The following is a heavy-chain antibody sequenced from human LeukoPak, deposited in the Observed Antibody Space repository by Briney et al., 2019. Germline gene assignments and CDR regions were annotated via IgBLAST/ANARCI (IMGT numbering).Heavy chain of an antibody. Sequence: GGSLRLSCAASGFTFSYYDMHWVRQATGKGLEWVSTILSTGDTYYAGSVKGRFTISRENAKNSLYLQMNGLRAGDTAVYYCVRATEGFDYWGQGTLVTVSS. CDR3: VRATEGFDY. J-gene: IGHJ4*02. V-gene: IGHV3-13*04. CDR1: GFTFSYYD. CDR2: ILSTGDT.